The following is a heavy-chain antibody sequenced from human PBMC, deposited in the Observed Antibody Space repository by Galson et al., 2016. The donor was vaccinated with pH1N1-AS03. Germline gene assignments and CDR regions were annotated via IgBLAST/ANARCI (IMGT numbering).Heavy chain of an antibody. CDR2: ISSDASGT. CDR1: GFTFSDYA. V-gene: IGHV3-64*01. D-gene: IGHD3-3*01. CDR3: ARRRSYYDFWSGYSDY. J-gene: IGHJ4*02. Sequence: SLRLSCAASGFTFSDYAMHWVRQAPGKGLEYVSAISSDASGTYYANSVKGRFTISSDNSKNTVYLQMGSLRAEDMAVYYCARRRSYYDFWSGYSDYWGQGTLVTVSS.